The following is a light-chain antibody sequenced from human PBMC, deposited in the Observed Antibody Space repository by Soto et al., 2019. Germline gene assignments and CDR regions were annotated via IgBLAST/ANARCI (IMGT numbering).Light chain of an antibody. J-gene: IGKJ2*01. V-gene: IGKV2-28*01. Sequence: DIVLTQSPLTLPVSLGEPASISCRASRRLLQSNGYNYLDWFLQKPGQSPQLLVYLDSNRASGVPGRFSGSGSDTDFTLKISRVEAEDVGVYYCMQSLQTPITFGQGTRLEI. CDR3: MQSLQTPIT. CDR1: RRLLQSNGYNY. CDR2: LDS.